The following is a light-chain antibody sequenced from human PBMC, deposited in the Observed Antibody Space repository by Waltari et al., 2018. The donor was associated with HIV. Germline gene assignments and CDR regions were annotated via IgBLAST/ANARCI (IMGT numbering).Light chain of an antibody. J-gene: IGLJ3*02. CDR3: SSYTSSSTLWM. Sequence: QSALTQPPSVSGSPGQSVTISCTGTNSDVGSYNRVSWYQLPPGTAPKLMIYEVNKRPSGVPVRFSGSKSGNTASLTISGLQAEDEADYYCSSYTSSSTLWMFGGGTKLTVL. CDR2: EVN. CDR1: NSDVGSYNR. V-gene: IGLV2-18*02.